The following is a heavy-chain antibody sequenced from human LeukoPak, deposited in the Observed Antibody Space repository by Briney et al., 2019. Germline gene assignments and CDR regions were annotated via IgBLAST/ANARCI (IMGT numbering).Heavy chain of an antibody. CDR2: INHSGST. CDR3: ARVGGRRAYYDFWSGYSYFDY. D-gene: IGHD3-3*01. Sequence: PSETLSLTCAVYGGSFSGYYWSWIRQPPGKGLEWIGEINHSGSTNYNPSLKSRVTISVDTSKNQFSLKLSSVTAADTAVYYCARVGGRRAYYDFWSGYSYFDYWGQGTLVTVSS. J-gene: IGHJ4*02. V-gene: IGHV4-34*01. CDR1: GGSFSGYY.